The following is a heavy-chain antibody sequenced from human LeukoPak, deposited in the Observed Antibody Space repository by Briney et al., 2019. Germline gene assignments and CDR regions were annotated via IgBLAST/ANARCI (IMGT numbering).Heavy chain of an antibody. CDR3: AREARRGTMVRGVTLYYFDY. J-gene: IGHJ4*02. CDR2: ISSSSSTI. Sequence: GGSLRLSCAASGFTFSSYSMNWVRQAPGKGLEWVSYISSSSSTIYYAHSVKGRFTISRDNAKKSLYLQMNSLRAEDTAVYYCAREARRGTMVRGVTLYYFDYWGQGTLVTVSS. V-gene: IGHV3-48*04. CDR1: GFTFSSYS. D-gene: IGHD3-10*01.